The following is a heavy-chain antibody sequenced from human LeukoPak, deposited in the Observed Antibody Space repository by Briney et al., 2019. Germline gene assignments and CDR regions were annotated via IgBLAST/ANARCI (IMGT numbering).Heavy chain of an antibody. CDR1: GFTFSNYW. CDR2: IKQDGSEK. D-gene: IGHD2/OR15-2a*01. Sequence: GGSLRLSCAASGFTFSNYWMSWVRQAPGKGLEWVANIKQDGSEKYYVDSVKGRFTISRDNAKNSLYLQMNSLRAEDTAVYYCARHFRWPYYARGNFGFDPWGRGTLVTVSS. J-gene: IGHJ5*02. V-gene: IGHV3-7*01. CDR3: ARHFRWPYYARGNFGFDP.